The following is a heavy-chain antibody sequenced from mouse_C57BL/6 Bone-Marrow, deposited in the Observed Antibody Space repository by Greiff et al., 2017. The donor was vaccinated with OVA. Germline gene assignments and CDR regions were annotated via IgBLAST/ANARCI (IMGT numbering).Heavy chain of an antibody. J-gene: IGHJ3*01. D-gene: IGHD2-3*01. CDR2: ILPGSGST. Sequence: QVQLQQSGAELMKPGASVKLSCKATGYTFTGYWIEWVKQRPGHGLEWIGEILPGSGSTNYNEKFKGKATFTADTSSNTAYMQLSSLTTKDSAIYDCTYDAYRGWFAYWGQGTLVTVSA. CDR3: TYDAYRGWFAY. V-gene: IGHV1-9*01. CDR1: GYTFTGYW.